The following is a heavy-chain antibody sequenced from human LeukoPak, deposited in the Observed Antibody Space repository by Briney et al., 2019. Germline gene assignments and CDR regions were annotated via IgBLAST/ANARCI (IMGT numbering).Heavy chain of an antibody. D-gene: IGHD3-22*01. CDR3: ARFYDSSGGDWYFDL. CDR1: GYTFTSYD. Sequence: ASVKVSCKASGYTFTSYDINWVRQATGQGLEWMGWMNPNSGNTGYAQKFQGRVTMTRNTSISTAYMELSSLRSEDTAVYYCARFYDSSGGDWYFDLWGRGTLVTVSS. J-gene: IGHJ2*01. CDR2: MNPNSGNT. V-gene: IGHV1-8*01.